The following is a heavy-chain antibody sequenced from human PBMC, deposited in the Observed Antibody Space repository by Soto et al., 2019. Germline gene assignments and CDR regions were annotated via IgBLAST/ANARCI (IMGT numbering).Heavy chain of an antibody. CDR1: GGTFSSYA. J-gene: IGHJ3*02. CDR3: ARGRFPGAITMVRVLSFDI. CDR2: IIPIFGTA. V-gene: IGHV1-69*13. D-gene: IGHD3-10*01. Sequence: ASVKVSCKASGGTFSSYAISRVRQAPGQGLEWMGGIIPIFGTANYAQKLQGRVTITADESTSTAYMELSSLRSEDTAVYYCARGRFPGAITMVRVLSFDIWGQGTMVTVSS.